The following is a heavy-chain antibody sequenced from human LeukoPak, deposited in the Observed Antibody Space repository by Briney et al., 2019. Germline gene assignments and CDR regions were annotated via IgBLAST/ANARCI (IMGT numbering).Heavy chain of an antibody. D-gene: IGHD6-13*01. CDR1: GFTFDDYA. CDR2: ISWNSGSI. Sequence: GRSLRLSCAASGFTFDDYAMHWVRQAPGKGLEWVSGISWNSGSIGYADSVKGRSTISRDNAKNSLYLQMNSLRAEDMALYYCAKVARSYSSSWIFDYWGQGTLVTVSS. J-gene: IGHJ4*02. CDR3: AKVARSYSSSWIFDY. V-gene: IGHV3-9*03.